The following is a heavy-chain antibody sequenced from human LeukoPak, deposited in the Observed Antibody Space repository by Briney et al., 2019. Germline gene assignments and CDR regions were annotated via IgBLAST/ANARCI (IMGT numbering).Heavy chain of an antibody. V-gene: IGHV2-70*11. CDR2: IDWDDDK. CDR1: GFSLTISGMC. D-gene: IGHD3-22*01. J-gene: IGHJ4*02. Sequence: SGPTLVNPTQTLTLSCTFSGFSLTISGMCVSWIRQPPGKALEWLARIDWDDDKYYSTSLKTRLTISKDPSKNQVVLTVTNMDPVDTATYYCARIPNFYDNKGYFDYWGQGILVTVSS. CDR3: ARIPNFYDNKGYFDY.